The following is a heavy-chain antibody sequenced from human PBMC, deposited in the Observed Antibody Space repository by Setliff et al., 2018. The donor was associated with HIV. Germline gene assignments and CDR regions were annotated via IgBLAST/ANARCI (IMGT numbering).Heavy chain of an antibody. CDR1: GGSISSSSYY. D-gene: IGHD5-12*01. V-gene: IGHV4-39*07. J-gene: IGHJ6*03. CDR2: IHESGST. CDR3: ARGLVVVTDSDYDTNYYYYYYMDV. Sequence: SETLSLTCTVSGGSISSSSYYWGWIRQPPGKGLEWIGSIHESGSTHYNPSLKSRVTISVDTSKNQFSLKLSSVTAADTAVYYCARGLVVVTDSDYDTNYYYYYYMDVWGKGTTVTVSS.